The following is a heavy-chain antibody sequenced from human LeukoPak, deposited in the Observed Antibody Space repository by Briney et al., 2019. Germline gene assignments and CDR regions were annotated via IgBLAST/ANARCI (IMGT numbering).Heavy chain of an antibody. D-gene: IGHD3-16*01. V-gene: IGHV3-74*01. J-gene: IGHJ2*01. CDR3: ARSWGNWYFDL. CDR2: INADGSSA. CDR1: GFTLSNYW. Sequence: GGSLRLSCAASGFTLSNYWMHWVRQAPGKGLVWVSRINADGSSASYADSVKGRFTISRDNSKNTLYLQMNSLRAEDTAVYYCARSWGNWYFDLWGRGTLVTVSS.